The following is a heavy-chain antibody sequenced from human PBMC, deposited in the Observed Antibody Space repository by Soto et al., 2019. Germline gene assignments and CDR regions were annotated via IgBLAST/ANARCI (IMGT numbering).Heavy chain of an antibody. V-gene: IGHV1-18*04. CDR2: ISTYSGNT. J-gene: IGHJ4*02. CDR1: GYTFSSYS. CDR3: ARDNGYYDL. Sequence: AAVKVSCKTSGYTFSSYSINWVPQAPGQGLEWMAWISTYSGNTHYAERVQGRVTVTLDKSARTAFMEMRGLTSDDTAVYFCARDNGYYDLWGQGTLVTV.